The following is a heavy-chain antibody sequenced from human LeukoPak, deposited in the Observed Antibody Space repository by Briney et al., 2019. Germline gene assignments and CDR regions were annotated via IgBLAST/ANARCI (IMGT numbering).Heavy chain of an antibody. Sequence: PSETLSLTRTVSGGSVNSYYWSWIQQPPGKGLEWIGYIYYSGSTNYNPSLKSRVTISVDASKNQFSLRLGSVTAADTAVYYCARETNPINWGALWYFDLWGRGTLVTVSS. CDR1: GGSVNSYY. V-gene: IGHV4-59*02. J-gene: IGHJ2*01. CDR2: IYYSGST. CDR3: ARETNPINWGALWYFDL. D-gene: IGHD7-27*01.